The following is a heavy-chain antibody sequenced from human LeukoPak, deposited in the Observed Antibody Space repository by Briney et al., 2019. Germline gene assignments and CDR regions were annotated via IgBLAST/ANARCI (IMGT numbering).Heavy chain of an antibody. CDR2: IYYSGST. J-gene: IGHJ4*02. V-gene: IGHV4-59*01. D-gene: IGHD3-10*01. Sequence: SETLSLTCTVSGGSISSYYWSWIRQPPGKGLEWIGYIYYSGSTNYNPSLKSRVTISVDTSKNQFSLKLTSVTAADTAVYYCARVGTLVRGVIDYWGQGTLVTVSS. CDR1: GGSISSYY. CDR3: ARVGTLVRGVIDY.